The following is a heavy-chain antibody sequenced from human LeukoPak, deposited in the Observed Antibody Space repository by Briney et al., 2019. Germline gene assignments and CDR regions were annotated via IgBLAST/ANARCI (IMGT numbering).Heavy chain of an antibody. CDR1: GYRFTSYK. CDR3: ASGVVMNY. D-gene: IGHD3-3*01. J-gene: IGHJ4*02. CDR2: INPTRGST. V-gene: IGHV1-46*01. Sequence: ASVKVSCKASGYRFTSYKMHWVRQAPGQGLEWMGIINPTRGSTSYAQRFQGRVTLTRDTSTSTVYMHLSSLRSEDTAVYYCASGVVMNYWGQGTLVTVSS.